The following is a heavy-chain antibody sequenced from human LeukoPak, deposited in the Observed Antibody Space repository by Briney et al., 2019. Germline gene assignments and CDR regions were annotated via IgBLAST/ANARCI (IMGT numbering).Heavy chain of an antibody. V-gene: IGHV3-30*02. Sequence: GGSLRLSCAASGFPFSSYGMHWVRQAPGKGLEWVPFISYDGANKYYADSVKGRFTISRDNSKDTLYLQMNSLRAEDTAVYYCAKEGTGIHFDYWGQGTLVTVSS. CDR2: ISYDGANK. CDR1: GFPFSSYG. CDR3: AKEGTGIHFDY. J-gene: IGHJ4*02. D-gene: IGHD1-1*01.